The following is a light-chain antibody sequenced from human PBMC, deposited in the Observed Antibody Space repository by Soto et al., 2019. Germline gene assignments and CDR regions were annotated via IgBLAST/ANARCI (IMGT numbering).Light chain of an antibody. J-gene: IGLJ3*02. V-gene: IGLV2-8*01. Sequence: QSALTQPPSASGSPGQSVTFSCTGTSSDVGGYNYVSWYQQHPGRAPKLLIYEVTKRPSGVPDRFSGSKSGNAASLTVSGLQAEDEADYYCSSDAGRNNWVFGGGTKLTVL. CDR1: SSDVGGYNY. CDR3: SSDAGRNNWV. CDR2: EVT.